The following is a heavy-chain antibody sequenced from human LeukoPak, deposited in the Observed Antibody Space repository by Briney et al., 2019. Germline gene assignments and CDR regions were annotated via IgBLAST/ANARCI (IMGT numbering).Heavy chain of an antibody. J-gene: IGHJ4*02. Sequence: ASVKVSGNASGYTVTSYGISWVRQAPGQGLQWRGWISAYNGNTNYAQKLQGRVTMTTDTSTSTAYMELRSLRSDDTAVYYCARDGNYCSGGSCYSDYWGQGTLVTVSS. D-gene: IGHD2-15*01. V-gene: IGHV1-18*01. CDR3: ARDGNYCSGGSCYSDY. CDR1: GYTVTSYG. CDR2: ISAYNGNT.